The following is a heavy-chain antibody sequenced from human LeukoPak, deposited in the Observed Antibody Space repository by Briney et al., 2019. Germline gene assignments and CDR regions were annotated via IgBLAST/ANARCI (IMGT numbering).Heavy chain of an antibody. CDR1: GFTFSSYA. V-gene: IGHV3-30*04. Sequence: AGGSLRLSCAASGFTFSSYAMHWVRQAPGKGLEWVAVISYDGSNRYYADSVKGRFTISRDNSKNTLYLQMNSLRAEDTAVYYCARGQALLWFGELLSHAFDIWGQGTMVTVSS. D-gene: IGHD3-10*01. CDR2: ISYDGSNR. CDR3: ARGQALLWFGELLSHAFDI. J-gene: IGHJ3*02.